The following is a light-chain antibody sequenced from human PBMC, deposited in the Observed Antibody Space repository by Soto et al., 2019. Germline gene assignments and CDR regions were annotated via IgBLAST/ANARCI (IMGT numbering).Light chain of an antibody. V-gene: IGLV2-8*01. CDR3: SSYAGSNNLI. CDR2: EVS. Sequence: QSALTQPPSASGSPGQSVTISCTGTSGDVGGYNYVSWYQQHPGKAPKLMIYEVSKRPSGVPDRFSGSKSGNTASLTVSGLQAEDEADYYCSSYAGSNNLIFGGGTKPPS. J-gene: IGLJ2*01. CDR1: SGDVGGYNY.